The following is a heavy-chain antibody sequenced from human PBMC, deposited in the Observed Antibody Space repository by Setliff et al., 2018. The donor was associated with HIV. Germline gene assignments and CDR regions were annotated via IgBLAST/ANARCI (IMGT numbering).Heavy chain of an antibody. D-gene: IGHD6-6*01. CDR1: GGSISSDGSY. V-gene: IGHV4-61*09. Sequence: SETLSLTCTVSGGSISSDGSYWSWIRQPAGEGLEWIGHISASGRTNYNPSLKSRVTISVDTSKDQFSLRLSSVTAADTAVYYCARATFEQLGNFDYWGQGTLVTVSS. CDR3: ARATFEQLGNFDY. J-gene: IGHJ4*02. CDR2: ISASGRT.